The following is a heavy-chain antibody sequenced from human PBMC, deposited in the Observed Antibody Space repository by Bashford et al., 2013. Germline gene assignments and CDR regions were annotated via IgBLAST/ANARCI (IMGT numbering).Heavy chain of an antibody. CDR3: ARVTGTSAFDY. CDR2: IYTSGST. CDR1: GGSISSGSYY. D-gene: IGHD1-20*01. J-gene: IGHJ4*02. V-gene: IGHV4-61*02. Sequence: SETLSLTCTVSGGSISSGSYYWSWIRQPAGKGLEYIGRIYTSGSTNYNPSLKSRVTISIDTSKNQFSLKLSSVTAADTAVYYCARVTGTSAFDYWGQGTLVTVSS.